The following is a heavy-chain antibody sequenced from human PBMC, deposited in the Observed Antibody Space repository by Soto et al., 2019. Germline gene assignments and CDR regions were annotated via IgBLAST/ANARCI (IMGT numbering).Heavy chain of an antibody. D-gene: IGHD3-3*01. J-gene: IGHJ4*02. CDR2: INWKDDTT. CDR1: GFAFDDYG. V-gene: IGHV3-20*04. CDR3: AREFLRFPADN. Sequence: GGSLRLSCAASGFAFDDYGMSWVRQAPGKGLEWVAGINWKDDTTSYADSVKGRFTISRDNAKNSLYLQMNSLRVADTALYYCAREFLRFPADNWGQGTLVTVSS.